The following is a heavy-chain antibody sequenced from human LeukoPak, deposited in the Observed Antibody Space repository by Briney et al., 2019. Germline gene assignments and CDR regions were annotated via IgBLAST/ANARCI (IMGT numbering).Heavy chain of an antibody. CDR2: IYYSGST. V-gene: IGHV4-59*08. D-gene: IGHD3-10*01. Sequence: SETLSLTCTVSGGSISSYYWSWIRQPPGKGLEWIGYIYYSGSTNYNPSLKSRVTISVDTSKNQFSLKLSSVTAADTAVYYCARGGRSGGSVYWFDPWGQGTLVTVSS. CDR1: GGSISSYY. CDR3: ARGGRSGGSVYWFDP. J-gene: IGHJ5*02.